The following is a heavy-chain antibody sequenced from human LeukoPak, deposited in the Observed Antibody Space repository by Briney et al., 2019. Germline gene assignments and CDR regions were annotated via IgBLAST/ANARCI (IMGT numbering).Heavy chain of an antibody. CDR3: ARDRTTVTTFDC. CDR1: RFTFSTYT. CDR2: ISSSSSYI. J-gene: IGHJ4*02. Sequence: PGGSLRLSCAASRFTFSTYTMNWVRQAPGKGLEWVSSISSSSSYIYYADSVKGRFTISRDNAKNSLYLQMNTLRAEDTAVYYCARDRTTVTTFDCWGQGTLVTVSS. V-gene: IGHV3-21*01. D-gene: IGHD4-17*01.